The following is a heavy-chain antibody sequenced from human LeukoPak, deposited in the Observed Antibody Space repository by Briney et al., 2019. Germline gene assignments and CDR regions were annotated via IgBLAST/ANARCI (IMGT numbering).Heavy chain of an antibody. V-gene: IGHV3-48*04. CDR3: ASRAIGWYRDGNWFDP. D-gene: IGHD6-19*01. J-gene: IGHJ5*02. CDR1: GFTFSSYW. CDR2: IRGDSDTI. Sequence: GGSLRLSCAASGFTFSSYWMSWVRQAPGKGLEWLAYIRGDSDTIYYADSVKGRFTVSRDNAKNSLYLQINSLRAEDTAIYYCASRAIGWYRDGNWFDPWGQGTLVTVSS.